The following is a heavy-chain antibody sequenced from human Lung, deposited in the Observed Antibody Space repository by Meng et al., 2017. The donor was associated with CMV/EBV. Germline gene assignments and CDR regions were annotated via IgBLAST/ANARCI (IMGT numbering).Heavy chain of an antibody. V-gene: IGHV1-69*05. J-gene: IGHJ4*02. CDR3: ARGDSSWYRLGY. D-gene: IGHD6-13*01. Sequence: KTAGGSLSSHGIRWMRQAPGQGLEWMGGIIPILGTANYAQKFQGRVTITTDESTSTAYMELSSLSSEDTAVYYCARGDSSWYRLGYWGQGTLVTVSS. CDR1: GGSLSSHG. CDR2: IIPILGTA.